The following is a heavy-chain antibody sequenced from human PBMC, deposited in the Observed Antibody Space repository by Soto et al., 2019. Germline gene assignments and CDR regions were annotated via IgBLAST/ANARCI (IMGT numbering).Heavy chain of an antibody. V-gene: IGHV3-23*01. D-gene: IGHD3-10*01. Sequence: PGWSLRLSCAACGFTVSSYAMSWVRQAPGKGLEWVSAISGSGGSTYYADSVKGRFTISRDNSKNTLYLQMNSLRAEDTAVYYCAKALPSHITMVRGVITTGYYGMDVWGQGTTVTVSS. J-gene: IGHJ6*02. CDR3: AKALPSHITMVRGVITTGYYGMDV. CDR1: GFTVSSYA. CDR2: ISGSGGST.